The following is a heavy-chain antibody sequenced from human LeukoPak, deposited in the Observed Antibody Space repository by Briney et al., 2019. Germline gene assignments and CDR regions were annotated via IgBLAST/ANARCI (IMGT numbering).Heavy chain of an antibody. Sequence: GGSLRLSCAASGFTFSSYNMNWVRQAPGKGLERVPSITGSGSYIHYADSLKGRFTISRDNAKNPLYLQMDSLRTEDTAVYYCARWRWAQSEFVFWGQGTLVTVSS. CDR1: GFTFSSYN. D-gene: IGHD5-24*01. J-gene: IGHJ4*02. CDR2: ITGSGSYI. V-gene: IGHV3-21*01. CDR3: ARWRWAQSEFVF.